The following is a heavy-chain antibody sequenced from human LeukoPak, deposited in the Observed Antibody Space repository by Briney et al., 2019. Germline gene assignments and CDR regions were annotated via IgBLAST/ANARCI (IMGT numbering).Heavy chain of an antibody. CDR1: GGFISTYF. CDR2: IYDGGKT. CDR3: ARDYIVETGVVAFDI. V-gene: IGHV4-4*07. Sequence: SETLSLTCSVSGGFISTYFWNWIRQPAGKGLEWVGHIYDGGKTNYNPSLRGRATISVDTSSNQFSLELRSVTAADTAVYYCARDYIVETGVVAFDIGGQGTMVTVSS. J-gene: IGHJ3*02. D-gene: IGHD5-12*01.